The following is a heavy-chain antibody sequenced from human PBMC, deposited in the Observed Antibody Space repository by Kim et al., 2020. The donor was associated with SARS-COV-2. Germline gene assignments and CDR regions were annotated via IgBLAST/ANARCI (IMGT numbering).Heavy chain of an antibody. CDR2: INTGNGYP. J-gene: IGHJ2*01. Sequence: ASVKVSCEASGYTFTSYNIHWVRQAPGQRLEWMGWINTGNGYPQYSQKFRGRVTITRDTSASTAYVEMSSLISEDTALYYCAREEDLWGRGTLVTVSS. CDR1: GYTFTSYN. V-gene: IGHV1-3*04. CDR3: AREEDL.